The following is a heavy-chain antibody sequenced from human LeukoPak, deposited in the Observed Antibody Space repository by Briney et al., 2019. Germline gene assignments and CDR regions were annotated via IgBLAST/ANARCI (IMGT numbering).Heavy chain of an antibody. CDR1: GFTFSSYG. Sequence: GGSLRLSCAASGFTFSSYGMHWVRQAPGKGLEWVAFIRYDGSNKYYADSVKGRFTISRDNSKNTLYLQMNSLRAEDTAVYYCARAGLRNRMGYFDYWGQGTLVTVSS. J-gene: IGHJ4*02. CDR2: IRYDGSNK. CDR3: ARAGLRNRMGYFDY. V-gene: IGHV3-30*02. D-gene: IGHD1-14*01.